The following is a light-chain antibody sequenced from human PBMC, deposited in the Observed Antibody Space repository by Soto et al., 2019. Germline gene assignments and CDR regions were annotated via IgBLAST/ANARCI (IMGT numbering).Light chain of an antibody. CDR3: SSYAGSGVV. Sequence: QSVLTQPPSASGSPGQSVTISCTGTSSDVGGYNYVSWYQQHPGKAPKLMIYEVSKRPSGVPDRFSGSKSGNTASLTVSGLQAEDEADYYCSSYAGSGVVFGVGTQLTVL. V-gene: IGLV2-8*01. CDR2: EVS. J-gene: IGLJ2*01. CDR1: SSDVGGYNY.